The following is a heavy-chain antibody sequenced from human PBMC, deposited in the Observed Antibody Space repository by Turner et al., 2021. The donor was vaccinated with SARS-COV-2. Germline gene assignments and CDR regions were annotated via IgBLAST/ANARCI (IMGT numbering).Heavy chain of an antibody. Sequence: QVQLQESGPGLVKPSDTLSLPCTVSGGSLSNYFWSWIRQPAGKELEWIGRIYTSGLTDYNPSLKSRVTMSVDTSKNKLSLILTSVTAADTAVYYGTRVPSGGWFDPRGQGTLVSVSS. J-gene: IGHJ5*01. D-gene: IGHD3-3*01. CDR2: IYTSGLT. CDR3: TRVPSGGWFDP. CDR1: GGSLSNYF. V-gene: IGHV4-4*07.